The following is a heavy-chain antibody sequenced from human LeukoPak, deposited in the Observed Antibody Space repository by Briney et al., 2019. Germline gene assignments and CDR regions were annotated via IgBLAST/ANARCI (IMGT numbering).Heavy chain of an antibody. CDR2: INPDSGGS. D-gene: IGHD1-14*01. Sequence: ASVKVSCKASGYTFTGYYMHWVRQAPGQGPEWMGWINPDSGGSEYGQKSQGRVTFTSDTSSTTIYMEVRSLKSDDTAVYYCARDMTGGIWARATSFDHWGQGTLVTVSS. CDR1: GYTFTGYY. J-gene: IGHJ4*02. CDR3: ARDMTGGIWARATSFDH. V-gene: IGHV1-2*02.